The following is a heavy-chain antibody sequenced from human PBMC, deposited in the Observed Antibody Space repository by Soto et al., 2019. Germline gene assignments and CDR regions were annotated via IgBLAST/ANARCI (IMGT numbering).Heavy chain of an antibody. V-gene: IGHV1-3*01. Sequence: ASVKVSCQASGYTFTDYAMHWMRQAPGQRLEWVGWINPGTGNTKYSQNFQGRVTITRDMSATTAYMELSSLTSTDTALYFCARVHVDVPTEFDYWGQGTLVTVSS. CDR3: ARVHVDVPTEFDY. J-gene: IGHJ4*02. CDR2: INPGTGNT. D-gene: IGHD3-10*02. CDR1: GYTFTDYA.